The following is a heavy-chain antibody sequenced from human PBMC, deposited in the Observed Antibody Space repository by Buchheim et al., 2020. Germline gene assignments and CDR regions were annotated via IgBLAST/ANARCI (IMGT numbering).Heavy chain of an antibody. CDR3: ARVYGGDYYYYGMDV. CDR1: GYTFTGYY. D-gene: IGHD4-23*01. J-gene: IGHJ6*02. Sequence: QVQLVQSGAEVKKPGATVKVSCKASGYTFTGYYMHWVRQAPGEGLEWMGWIKPISGGTKYAQKFQGRVTMPRDTSISTAYMELNSLRSDDTAVYYCARVYGGDYYYYGMDVWGQGTT. CDR2: IKPISGGT. V-gene: IGHV1-2*02.